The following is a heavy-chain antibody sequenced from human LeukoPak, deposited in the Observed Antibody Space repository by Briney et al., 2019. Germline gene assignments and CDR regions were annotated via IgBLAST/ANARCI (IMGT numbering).Heavy chain of an antibody. Sequence: PSETLSLTCTVSGASISGSGYYWGWIRQPPGKGLEWIGSIYSSGSTYYNASLQSRVTISIETSKNQISLRLNSVTAADSAMYYCAKSGGYGLIDYWGQGTLVTVSS. CDR3: AKSGGYGLIDY. D-gene: IGHD1-26*01. CDR2: IYSSGST. CDR1: GASISGSGYY. V-gene: IGHV4-39*01. J-gene: IGHJ4*02.